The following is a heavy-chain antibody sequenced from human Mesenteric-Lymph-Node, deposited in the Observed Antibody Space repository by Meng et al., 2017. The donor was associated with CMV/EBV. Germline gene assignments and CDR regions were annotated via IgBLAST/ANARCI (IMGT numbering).Heavy chain of an antibody. D-gene: IGHD3-16*01. V-gene: IGHV1-3*04. CDR2: INIVEDKT. CDR1: GYTLSSYA. CDR3: ARTNNWGFDY. J-gene: IGHJ4*02. Sequence: QVQLVQSGAEVKKPGASVKVSCKASGYTLSSYAMHWVRQAPGQRLEWMGWINIVEDKTKTSQNFPGRVTLPRDTSANTAYMELSSLRSDDTAVYYCARTNNWGFDYWGQGTLVTVSS.